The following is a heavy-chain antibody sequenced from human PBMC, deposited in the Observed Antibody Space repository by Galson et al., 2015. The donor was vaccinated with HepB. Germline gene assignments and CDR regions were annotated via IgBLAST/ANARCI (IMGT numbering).Heavy chain of an antibody. Sequence: SLTCGVYGGSFSGVFWTWIRQPPGKGLEWLGEITHNGGTNYNPSLKSRLTISVDTSKNEFSLKLTSVTAADTAVYYCAKGTMAAWEVLHSWGQGTLVSVSS. V-gene: IGHV4-34*01. CDR1: GGSFSGVF. CDR2: ITHNGGT. J-gene: IGHJ4*02. D-gene: IGHD1-26*01. CDR3: AKGTMAAWEVLHS.